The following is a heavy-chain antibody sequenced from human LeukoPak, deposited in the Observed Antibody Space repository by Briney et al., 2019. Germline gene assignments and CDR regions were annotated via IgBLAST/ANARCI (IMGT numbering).Heavy chain of an antibody. CDR1: GDSVSSNSAA. V-gene: IGHV6-1*01. CDR2: TYYRSKWYN. CDR3: AREIGGSGYNWFDP. D-gene: IGHD2-15*01. J-gene: IGHJ5*02. Sequence: SQTLSLTCAISGDSVSSNSAAWNWIRQSPSRGLEWLGRTYYRSKWYNDYAVSVKSRVTLKPDTSKNQFSLQLNSVTPEDTAVYYCAREIGGSGYNWFDPWGQGTLVTVSS.